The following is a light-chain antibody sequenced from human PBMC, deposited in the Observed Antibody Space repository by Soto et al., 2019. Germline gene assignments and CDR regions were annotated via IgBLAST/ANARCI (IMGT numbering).Light chain of an antibody. V-gene: IGLV2-11*01. CDR1: SSDVGGYNY. CDR3: CSYAGSYAF. CDR2: DVS. Sequence: QSALTQPRSVSGSPGQSVTISCTGTSSDVGGYNYVSWYQQHPGKAPKLMIYDVSKRPSGVPDRVSGSKSGNTASLTISGLQSEDEADYYCCSYAGSYAFFGTGTKLTVL. J-gene: IGLJ1*01.